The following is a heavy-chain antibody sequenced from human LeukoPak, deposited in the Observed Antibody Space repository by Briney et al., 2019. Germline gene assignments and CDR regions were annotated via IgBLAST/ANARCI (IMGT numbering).Heavy chain of an antibody. D-gene: IGHD4-23*01. CDR3: ARVGWVTDDAFDI. CDR1: GGSFSGYY. CDR2: INHSGST. J-gene: IGHJ3*02. Sequence: SETLSLTCAVYGGSFSGYYWSWIRQPPGKGLEWIGEINHSGSTNYIPSLKSRVTISVDTSKNQFSLKLSSVTAADTAVYYCARVGWVTDDAFDIWGQGTMVTVSS. V-gene: IGHV4-34*01.